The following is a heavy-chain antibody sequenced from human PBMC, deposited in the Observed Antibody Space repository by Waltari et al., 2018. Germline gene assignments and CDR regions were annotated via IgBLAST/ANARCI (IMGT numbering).Heavy chain of an antibody. CDR3: ARLNIVVVPAAKNYFDY. V-gene: IGHV4-39*01. Sequence: QLQLQESGPGLVKPSETLSLPCTVSGGSISSSSYYWGWIRQPPGKGLEWIGSIYYSGSTYYNPSLKSRVTISVDTSKNQFSLKLSSVTAADTAVYYCARLNIVVVPAAKNYFDYWGQGTLVTVSS. CDR1: GGSISSSSYY. J-gene: IGHJ4*02. CDR2: IYYSGST. D-gene: IGHD2-2*01.